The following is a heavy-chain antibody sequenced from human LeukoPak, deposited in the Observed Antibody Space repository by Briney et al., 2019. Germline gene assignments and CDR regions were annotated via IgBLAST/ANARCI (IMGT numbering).Heavy chain of an antibody. D-gene: IGHD3-22*01. J-gene: IGHJ2*01. V-gene: IGHV1-46*01. CDR2: INPGGGST. CDR1: GYTLTSYY. CDR3: ATPPGGGYYPYWYFDL. Sequence: ASVKVSCKASGYTLTSYYMHWVRQAPGQGLEWMGIINPGGGSTSYAQKFQGRVTMTEDTSTDTAYMELSSLRSEDTAVYYCATPPGGGYYPYWYFDLWGRGTLVTVSS.